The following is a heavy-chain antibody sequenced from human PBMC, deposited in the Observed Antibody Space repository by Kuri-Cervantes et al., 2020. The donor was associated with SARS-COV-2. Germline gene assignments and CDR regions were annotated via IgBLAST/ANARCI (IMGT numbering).Heavy chain of an antibody. CDR3: ARPQGYCSGGSCPDAFDI. J-gene: IGHJ3*02. D-gene: IGHD2-15*01. CDR2: ISYGGSNK. Sequence: GSLRLSCAASGFTFSSYAMHWVRQAPGKGLEWVAVISYGGSNKYYADSVKGRFTISRDNSKNTLYLQMNSLRAEDTAVYYCARPQGYCSGGSCPDAFDIWGQGTMVTVSS. V-gene: IGHV3-30-3*01. CDR1: GFTFSSYA.